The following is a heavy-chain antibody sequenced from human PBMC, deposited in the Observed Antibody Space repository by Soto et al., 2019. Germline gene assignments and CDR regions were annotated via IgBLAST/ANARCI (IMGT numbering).Heavy chain of an antibody. V-gene: IGHV4-31*03. CDR3: ARFGDPTDYYYYYGMDV. CDR1: GGSISSGGYY. CDR2: IYYSGST. D-gene: IGHD4-17*01. Sequence: QVQLQESGPGLVKPSQTLSLTCTVSGGSISSGGYYWSWIRQHPGKGLEWIGYIYYSGSTYYNPSLKSRVTISVDTSKNQFSLKLSSVTAADTAVYYCARFGDPTDYYYYYGMDVWGQGTTVTVSS. J-gene: IGHJ6*02.